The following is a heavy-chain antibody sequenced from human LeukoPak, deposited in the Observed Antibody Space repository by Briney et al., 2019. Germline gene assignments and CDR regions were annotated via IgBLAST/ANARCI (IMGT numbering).Heavy chain of an antibody. CDR3: ARYGGSYYFDY. D-gene: IGHD1-26*01. CDR2: IKQDGSEK. Sequence: GGSLRLSCAASEFTFSSYWMSWVRQAPGKGLEWVANIKQDGSEKYYVDSVKGRFTISRDNAKNSLYLQMNSLRAEDAAVYYCARYGGSYYFDYWGQGTLVTVSS. J-gene: IGHJ4*02. CDR1: EFTFSSYW. V-gene: IGHV3-7*01.